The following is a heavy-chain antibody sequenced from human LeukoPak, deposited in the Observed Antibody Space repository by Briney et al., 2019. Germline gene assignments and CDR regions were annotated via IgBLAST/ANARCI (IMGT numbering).Heavy chain of an antibody. CDR2: IYYGGST. CDR1: GRSISSSSYY. Sequence: SETLSLTCTVSGRSISSSSYYWAWIRQPPGKGLEWFGSIYYGGSTYHNPSLKSRVTISVDTSKNQFSLKLSSVTAADTDVYYCARQRDQYVFWSGYDFDIWGQGTMVTVSS. D-gene: IGHD3-3*01. CDR3: ARQRDQYVFWSGYDFDI. V-gene: IGHV4-39*01. J-gene: IGHJ3*02.